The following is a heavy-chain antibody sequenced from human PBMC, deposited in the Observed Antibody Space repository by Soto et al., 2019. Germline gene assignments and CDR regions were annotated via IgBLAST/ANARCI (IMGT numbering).Heavy chain of an antibody. CDR1: GYTFSNFG. CDR2: ITPYNGNA. J-gene: IGHJ4*02. D-gene: IGHD1-26*01. V-gene: IGHV1-18*04. CDR3: ARARMYSGAHHDY. Sequence: QVQLVQSGAEVENPGASVKVSCKASGYTFSNFGINWVRQAPGQGLEWLGWITPYNGNANYAQKHQDRLTITTDTTTNTAYLQLRSLRSYDTAVYFCARARMYSGAHHDYWGQGTLVTVSS.